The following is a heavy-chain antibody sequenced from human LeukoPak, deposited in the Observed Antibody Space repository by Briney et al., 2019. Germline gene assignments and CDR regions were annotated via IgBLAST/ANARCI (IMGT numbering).Heavy chain of an antibody. CDR1: GFTFSSYS. J-gene: IGHJ4*02. CDR2: ISSSSSTI. Sequence: GGSLRLSCAASGFTFSSYSMNWVRQAPGKGLEWVSYISSSSSTIYYADSVKGRFTISRDNAKNSLYLQMNSLRDEDTAVYYCARDQDYYDSSGIYYFDYWGQGTLVTVSS. V-gene: IGHV3-48*02. D-gene: IGHD3-22*01. CDR3: ARDQDYYDSSGIYYFDY.